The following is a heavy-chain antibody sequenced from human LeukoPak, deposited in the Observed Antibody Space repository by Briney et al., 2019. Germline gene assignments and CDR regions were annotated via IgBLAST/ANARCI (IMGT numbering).Heavy chain of an antibody. J-gene: IGHJ4*02. Sequence: GASVNVSCKASGYTFTSYYMHWVRQAPGQGLEWMGIINPSGGSTSYAQKFQGGVTMTRDTSTSTVYMELSSLRSEGTAVYYCARDLNNEWELPHFDYWGQGTLVTVSS. D-gene: IGHD1-26*01. CDR1: GYTFTSYY. V-gene: IGHV1-46*01. CDR2: INPSGGST. CDR3: ARDLNNEWELPHFDY.